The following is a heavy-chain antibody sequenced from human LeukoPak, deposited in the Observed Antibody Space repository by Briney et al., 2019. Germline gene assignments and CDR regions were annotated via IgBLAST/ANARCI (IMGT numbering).Heavy chain of an antibody. CDR2: ISGSGDTT. Sequence: RGSLRLSCAASRFTFSNYAMSWVRQAPGKGLEWVSVISGSGDTTNYADSVKGRFTISRDNSKTTVYLQMNSVRAEDTAVYYCAKVSGWSFRYFDYWGQGTLVTVSS. V-gene: IGHV3-23*01. CDR3: AKVSGWSFRYFDY. J-gene: IGHJ4*02. CDR1: RFTFSNYA. D-gene: IGHD6-19*01.